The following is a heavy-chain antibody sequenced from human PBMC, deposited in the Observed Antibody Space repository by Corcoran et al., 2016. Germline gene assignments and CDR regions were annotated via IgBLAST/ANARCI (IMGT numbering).Heavy chain of an antibody. CDR1: GGSINNYH. CDR3: ARHMPGPFDI. CDR2: IHSGGTT. J-gene: IGHJ3*02. V-gene: IGHV4-59*01. D-gene: IGHD2-2*01. Sequence: QVQLQESGPGLVKPSETLSLTCTVSGGSINNYHWSWIRQPPGKGLEWIVYIHSGGTTKYNPSLNSRVTISVDTSKNQFFLELRSVTAADTAVYYCARHMPGPFDIWGQGTVVTV.